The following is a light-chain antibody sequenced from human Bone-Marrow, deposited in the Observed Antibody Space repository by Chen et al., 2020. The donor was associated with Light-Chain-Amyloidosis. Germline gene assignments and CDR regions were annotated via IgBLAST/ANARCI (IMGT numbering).Light chain of an antibody. J-gene: IGKJ5*01. CDR2: GAS. CDR1: QDLSTW. CDR3: QRANRSTPA. V-gene: IGKV1-12*01. Sequence: DIQLTQAPSFVSAYVGDRITITCRASQDLSTWLAWYQQTPGRAPKLLVSGASSWETGVPSRFGGTGAGSEFTFSISSMQPEDFATYYCQRANRSTPAFGKGTGLESK.